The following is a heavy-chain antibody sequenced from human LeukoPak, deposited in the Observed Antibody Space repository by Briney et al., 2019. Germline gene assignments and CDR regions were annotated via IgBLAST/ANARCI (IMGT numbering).Heavy chain of an antibody. CDR1: GFTVSINY. D-gene: IGHD3-10*01. CDR2: IYSSGST. CDR3: ARDRVWFGEPIYYYGMDV. V-gene: IGHV3-53*01. J-gene: IGHJ6*02. Sequence: GGSLRPSCAASGFTVSINYMTWVRQAPGKGLEWVSLIYSSGSTYYADSVKGRFTISRDNSKNTLYLQMNSLRAEDTAMYYCARDRVWFGEPIYYYGMDVWGQGTTVTVSS.